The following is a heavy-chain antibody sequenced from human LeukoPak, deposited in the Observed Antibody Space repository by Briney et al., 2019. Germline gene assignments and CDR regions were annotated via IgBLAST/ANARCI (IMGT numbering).Heavy chain of an antibody. V-gene: IGHV3-23*01. CDR1: GFTLSSYA. CDR2: ICGSGGST. CDR3: AKVLSPVVVGIFDY. Sequence: GGSLRLSCAASGFTLSSYAMSWVRQAPGKGVEWVSAICGSGGSTYYADSVKGRFTISRDNSKNTLYLQMNSLRAEDTAVYCCAKVLSPVVVGIFDYWGQGTLVTVSS. J-gene: IGHJ4*02. D-gene: IGHD3-22*01.